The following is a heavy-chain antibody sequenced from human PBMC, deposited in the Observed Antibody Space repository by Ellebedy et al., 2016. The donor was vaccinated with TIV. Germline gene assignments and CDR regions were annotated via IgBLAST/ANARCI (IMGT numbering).Heavy chain of an antibody. J-gene: IGHJ4*02. CDR3: NLGSGSYPPFDY. CDR2: ISAYNGNT. CDR1: GYTFTSYG. Sequence: ASVKVSXXASGYTFTSYGISWVRQAPGQGLEWMGWISAYNGNTNYAQKLQGRVTMTTDTSTSTAYMELRSLRSDDTAVYYCNLGSGSYPPFDYWGQGTLVTVSS. V-gene: IGHV1-18*01. D-gene: IGHD3-10*01.